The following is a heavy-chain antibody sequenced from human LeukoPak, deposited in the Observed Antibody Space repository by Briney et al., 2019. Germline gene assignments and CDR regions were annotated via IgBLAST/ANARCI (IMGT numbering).Heavy chain of an antibody. J-gene: IGHJ3*02. CDR1: GGSISSSSYY. V-gene: IGHV4-39*07. Sequence: SETLSLTCTVSGGSISSSSYYWGWIRQPPGKGLEWIGSIYYSGSTYYNPPLKSRVTISVDTSKNQFSLKLSSVTAADTAVYYCAREVPTNSGYDVSDAFDIWGQGTMVTVSS. CDR3: AREVPTNSGYDVSDAFDI. CDR2: IYYSGST. D-gene: IGHD5-12*01.